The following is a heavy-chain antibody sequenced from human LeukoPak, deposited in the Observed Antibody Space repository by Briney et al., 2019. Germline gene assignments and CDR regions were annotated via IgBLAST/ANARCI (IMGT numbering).Heavy chain of an antibody. D-gene: IGHD1-20*01. CDR1: GFTFDDYA. J-gene: IGHJ6*02. V-gene: IGHV3-9*01. CDR2: ISWNSGSI. CDR3: AKDGVTGTLYYYYGMDV. Sequence: GRSLRLSCAASGFTFDDYAMHWVRQAPGKGLEWVSGISWNSGSIGYADSVKGRFTISRDNAKNSLYLQMNSLRAEDTALYYCAKDGVTGTLYYYYGMDVWGQGTTVTVSS.